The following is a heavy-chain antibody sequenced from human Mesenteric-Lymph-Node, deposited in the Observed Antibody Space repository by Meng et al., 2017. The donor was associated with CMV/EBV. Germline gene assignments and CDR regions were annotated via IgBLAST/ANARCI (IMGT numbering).Heavy chain of an antibody. Sequence: FKFSRQYMNWVRPAPGKGLECVGGINVNGGDTNYADSVKGRFTISRDNSKNTLYLEMRDLRAEDTAIYYCAKDPYGDYEGQIGYFFDYWGQGTLVTAPQ. D-gene: IGHD4-17*01. CDR1: FKFSRQY. V-gene: IGHV3-23*01. CDR3: AKDPYGDYEGQIGYFFDY. CDR2: INVNGGDT. J-gene: IGHJ4*02.